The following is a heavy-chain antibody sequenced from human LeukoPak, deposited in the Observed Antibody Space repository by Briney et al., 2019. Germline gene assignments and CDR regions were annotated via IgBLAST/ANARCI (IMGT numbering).Heavy chain of an antibody. V-gene: IGHV4-59*01. CDR1: GGSISGSY. J-gene: IGHJ3*02. CDR2: MYYSGST. Sequence: SETLSLTCTVSGGSISGSYWSWIRQPPGKGLEWIGYMYYSGSTNYNPSLMSRVTMSVDTSKNQFSLKLNSVIAADTAVYYCARGFSNWNYVFDIWGQGTMVTVSS. D-gene: IGHD1-1*01. CDR3: ARGFSNWNYVFDI.